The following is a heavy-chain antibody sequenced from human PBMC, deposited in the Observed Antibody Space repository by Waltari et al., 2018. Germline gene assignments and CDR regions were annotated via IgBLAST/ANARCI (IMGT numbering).Heavy chain of an antibody. Sequence: QVQLVQSGAEVKKPGASVKVSCKASGYTFTGYSMHWVRQAPGQGLEWMGRINASSGGTNDAQKVKGRVTMTRDTSISTAYMERSRLRSDDTAVYDCARGYGDPAGYLDYWGQGTLVTVSS. V-gene: IGHV1-2*06. CDR1: GYTFTGYS. D-gene: IGHD4-17*01. J-gene: IGHJ4*02. CDR2: INASSGGT. CDR3: ARGYGDPAGYLDY.